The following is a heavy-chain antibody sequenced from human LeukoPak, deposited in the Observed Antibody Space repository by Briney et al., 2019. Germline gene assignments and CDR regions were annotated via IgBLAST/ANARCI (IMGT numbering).Heavy chain of an antibody. CDR2: INTGNGIA. V-gene: IGHV1-3*04. Sequence: ASVTVSCTASGYTFISYALHWVRQAPGQSLEWMGWINTGNGIAKYSQNFQGRVTITRDTSASTVYMELSSLRAEDTAVYYCARSGFWSGYGNYWGQGTLVTVSS. D-gene: IGHD3-3*01. CDR3: ARSGFWSGYGNY. J-gene: IGHJ4*02. CDR1: GYTFISYA.